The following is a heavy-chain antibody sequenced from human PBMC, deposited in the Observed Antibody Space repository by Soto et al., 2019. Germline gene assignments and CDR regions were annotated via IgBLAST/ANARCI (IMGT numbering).Heavy chain of an antibody. J-gene: IGHJ4*02. D-gene: IGHD4-17*01. Sequence: QLQLQESGSGLVKPSQTLSLTCAVSGGSISSGGYSWSWIRQPPGKGLEWIGYIYHSGSTYYNPSLKSRVTISVDRSKNQFSLKLSSVTAADTVVYYSARVGDYDPYYFDYWGQGTLVTVSS. CDR1: GGSISSGGYS. CDR3: ARVGDYDPYYFDY. V-gene: IGHV4-30-2*01. CDR2: IYHSGST.